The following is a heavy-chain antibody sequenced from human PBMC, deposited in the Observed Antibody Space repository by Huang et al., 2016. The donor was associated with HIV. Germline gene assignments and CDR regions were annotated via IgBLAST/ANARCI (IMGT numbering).Heavy chain of an antibody. Sequence: QVQLQQWGAGLLKPSETLSLTCAVYGGSFSGYYWSWIRQSPGTGLEWIGEINHSASTNYNPSLKSRLTISVDTSKNQFSLKLSSVTAADTAVYYCARERMMSWLDDHDAFDIWGQGTMVTVSS. D-gene: IGHD1-1*01. CDR1: GGSFSGYY. CDR3: ARERMMSWLDDHDAFDI. V-gene: IGHV4-34*01. J-gene: IGHJ3*02. CDR2: INHSAST.